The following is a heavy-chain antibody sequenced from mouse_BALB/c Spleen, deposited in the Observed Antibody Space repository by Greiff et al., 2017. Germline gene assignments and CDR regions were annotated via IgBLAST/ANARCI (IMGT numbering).Heavy chain of an antibody. CDR1: GFTFSSFG. J-gene: IGHJ4*01. Sequence: EVMLVESGGGLVQPGGSRKLSCAASGFTFSSFGMHWVRQAPEKGLEWVAYISSGSSTIYYADTVKGRFTISRDNPKNTLFLQMTSLRSEDTAMYYCARSDRYAMDYWGQGTSVTVSS. CDR3: ARSDRYAMDY. V-gene: IGHV5-17*02. CDR2: ISSGSSTI. D-gene: IGHD2-14*01.